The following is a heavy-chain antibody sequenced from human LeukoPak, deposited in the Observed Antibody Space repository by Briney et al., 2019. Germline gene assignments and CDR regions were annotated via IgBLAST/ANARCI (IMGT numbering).Heavy chain of an antibody. CDR1: GGSISSSNW. CDR3: ARVVGAWIQLWLPIDYYYYMDV. CDR2: IYHSGST. Sequence: TSETLSLTCAVSGGSISSSNWWSWVRQPPGKGLEWIGEIYHSGSTNYNPSLKSRVTISVDKSKNQFSLKLSSVTAADTAVYYCARVVGAWIQLWLPIDYYYYMDVWGKGTTVTVSS. J-gene: IGHJ6*03. D-gene: IGHD5-18*01. V-gene: IGHV4-4*02.